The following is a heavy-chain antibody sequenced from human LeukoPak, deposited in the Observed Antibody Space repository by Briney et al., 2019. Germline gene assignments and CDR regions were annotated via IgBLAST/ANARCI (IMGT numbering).Heavy chain of an antibody. V-gene: IGHV4-59*08. CDR1: GGSISYYY. Sequence: SETLSLTCTVSGGSISYYYWSWIRQPPGKGLEWIGYIYYSGTTNYNPSLKSRVTMSVDTSKNQFSLKLSSVTAADTAVYYCARTDSSSWPYYYYGMDVWGQGTTVTVSS. CDR2: IYYSGTT. CDR3: ARTDSSSWPYYYYGMDV. J-gene: IGHJ6*02. D-gene: IGHD6-13*01.